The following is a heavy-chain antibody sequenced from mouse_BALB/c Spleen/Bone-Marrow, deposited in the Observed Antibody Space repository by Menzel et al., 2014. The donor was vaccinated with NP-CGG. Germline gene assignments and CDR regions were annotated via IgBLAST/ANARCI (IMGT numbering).Heavy chain of an antibody. J-gene: IGHJ2*01. V-gene: IGHV2-6-7*01. Sequence: VMLVESGPGLVAPSQSLSITCTVSGFSLTGYGVNWVRQPPGKGLEWLGTIWGDGSTDYNSVLKSRLNISKDNSKSQVFLKMNSLQTDDTARYYCARSFTTVVATPFDYWGQGTTLTVSS. CDR3: ARSFTTVVATPFDY. CDR2: IWGDGST. D-gene: IGHD1-1*01. CDR1: GFSLTGYG.